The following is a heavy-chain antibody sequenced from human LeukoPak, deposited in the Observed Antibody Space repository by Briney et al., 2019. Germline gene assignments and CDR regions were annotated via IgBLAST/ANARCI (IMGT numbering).Heavy chain of an antibody. CDR2: IQYDGSNK. CDR3: ARDRVVAAADVYYYYGMDV. V-gene: IGHV3-30*04. J-gene: IGHJ6*02. CDR1: GFTFSSYA. D-gene: IGHD2-15*01. Sequence: PGGSLRLSCAASGFTFSSYAMHWVRQAPGKGLEWVPLIQYDGSNKYYADSVKGRFTISRDNSKNTLYLQMNSLRAEDTAVYYCARDRVVAAADVYYYYGMDVWGQGTTVTVSS.